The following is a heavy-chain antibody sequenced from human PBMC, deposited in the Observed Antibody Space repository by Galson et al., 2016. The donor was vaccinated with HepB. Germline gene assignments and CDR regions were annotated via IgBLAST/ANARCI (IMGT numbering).Heavy chain of an antibody. Sequence: PALVKPTQTLTLTCTFSGFSLSTSGVGVGWIRQPPGKALVWLALIYWDDDERYSPSLRSRLTITKDTSRDQVVLTMTNMDPVDTATYYCAHRFTTTVTPNDAFDIWGQGTMVTVSS. CDR2: IYWDDDE. V-gene: IGHV2-5*02. D-gene: IGHD4-17*01. CDR1: GFSLSTSGVG. CDR3: AHRFTTTVTPNDAFDI. J-gene: IGHJ3*02.